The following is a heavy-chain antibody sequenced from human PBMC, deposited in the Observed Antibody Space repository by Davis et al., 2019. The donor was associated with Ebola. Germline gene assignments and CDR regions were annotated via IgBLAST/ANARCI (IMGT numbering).Heavy chain of an antibody. V-gene: IGHV4-59*08. CDR2: IYYSGST. D-gene: IGHD3-10*02. CDR3: ARGREGYYVSR. CDR1: GGSISSYY. J-gene: IGHJ4*02. Sequence: PSETLSLTCTVSGGSISSYYWSWIRQPPGKGLEWIGYIYYSGSTNYNPSLKSRVTISVDTSKNQFSLKLSSVTAADTAVYYCARGREGYYVSRWGQGTLVTVSS.